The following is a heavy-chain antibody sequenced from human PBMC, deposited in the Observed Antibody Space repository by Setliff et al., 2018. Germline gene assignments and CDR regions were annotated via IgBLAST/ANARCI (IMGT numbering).Heavy chain of an antibody. D-gene: IGHD2-15*01. CDR3: ARDRCSGGSCYAFDY. CDR1: GYTFTYNT. CDR2: INGGTGIT. J-gene: IGHJ4*02. Sequence: ASVKVSCKASGYTFTYNTMHWVRQAPGQRLEWMGWINGGTGITKYSPEFQGRVTITRDTSATTVYMELSSLRSEDTAVYFCARDRCSGGSCYAFDYWGQGTLVTVSS. V-gene: IGHV1-3*03.